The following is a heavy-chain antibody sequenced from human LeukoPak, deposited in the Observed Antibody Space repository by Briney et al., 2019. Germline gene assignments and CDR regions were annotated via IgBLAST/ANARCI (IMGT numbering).Heavy chain of an antibody. CDR2: IYYSGST. CDR1: GGSISSYY. J-gene: IGHJ4*02. Sequence: SETLSLTCTVSGGSISSYYWSWIRQPPGKGLEWIGYIYYSGSTNYNPSLKSRVAISVDTSKNQFSLKLSSVTAADTAVYYCARESPQFFDYWGQGTLVTVSS. CDR3: ARESPQFFDY. V-gene: IGHV4-59*01.